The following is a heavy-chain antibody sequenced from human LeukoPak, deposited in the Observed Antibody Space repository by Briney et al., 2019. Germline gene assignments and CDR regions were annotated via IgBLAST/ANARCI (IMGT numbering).Heavy chain of an antibody. Sequence: GGSLNLPCPAPGFTFSSYAVAWVRQPPGKGLEWVSSITSSDRTYYADSVKGRFTISRDNSKNTLYMEMTSLRAEDTAVYYCAKGDYGDCYWGQGTLVTVSS. CDR3: AKGDYGDCY. V-gene: IGHV3-23*01. J-gene: IGHJ4*02. D-gene: IGHD4-17*01. CDR1: GFTFSSYA. CDR2: ITSSDRT.